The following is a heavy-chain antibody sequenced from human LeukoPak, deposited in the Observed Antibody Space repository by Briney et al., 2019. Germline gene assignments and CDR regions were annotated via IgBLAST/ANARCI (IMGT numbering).Heavy chain of an antibody. CDR3: ARLSFGDYEPRHYYYYYYMDV. Sequence: SETLSLTCTVSGGSISSSSYYWGWIRQPPGKGLEWIGSIYYSGSTYYNPSLKSRVTISVDTSKNQFSLKLSSVTAADTAVYYCARLSFGDYEPRHYYYYYYMDVWGKGTTVTISS. D-gene: IGHD4-17*01. V-gene: IGHV4-39*07. CDR1: GGSISSSSYY. CDR2: IYYSGST. J-gene: IGHJ6*03.